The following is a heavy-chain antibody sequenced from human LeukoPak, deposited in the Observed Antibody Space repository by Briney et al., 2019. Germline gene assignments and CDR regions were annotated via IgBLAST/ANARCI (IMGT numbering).Heavy chain of an antibody. V-gene: IGHV3-7*01. D-gene: IGHD3-9*01. J-gene: IGHJ6*03. CDR1: GFTFSSYW. Sequence: GGSLRLSCAASGFTFSSYWMSWVRQAPGKGLEWVASIKQDGSEKYYVDSVKGRFTISRDNAKNSLYLQMNSLRAEDTAVYYCARVFHYYYMDVWGKGTTVTVSS. CDR3: ARVFHYYYMDV. CDR2: IKQDGSEK.